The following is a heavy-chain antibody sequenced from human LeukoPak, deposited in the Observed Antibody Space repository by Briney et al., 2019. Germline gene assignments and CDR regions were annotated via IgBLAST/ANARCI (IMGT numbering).Heavy chain of an antibody. CDR1: GFTFSSYG. CDR2: ISYDGSNK. CDR3: ARESARRGFDY. V-gene: IGHV3-30*03. Sequence: GGSLRLSCAASGFTFSSYGMHWVRQAPGKGLEWVAVISYDGSNKYYADSVKGRFTISRDNSKNTLYLQMNSLRDEDTAVYYCARESARRGFDYWGQGTLVTVSS. J-gene: IGHJ4*02. D-gene: IGHD1-1*01.